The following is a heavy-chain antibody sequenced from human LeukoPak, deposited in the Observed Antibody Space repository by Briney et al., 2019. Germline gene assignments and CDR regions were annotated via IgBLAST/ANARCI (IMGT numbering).Heavy chain of an antibody. Sequence: SETLSLTCTVSGGSISSYYWSWIRQPAGKGLELIGRIYTSGSTNYNPSLKSRVTMSVDTSKNQFSLKLSSVTAADTAVYYCAREEPDYYGSGSHRDYWGQGTLVTVSS. CDR1: GGSISSYY. D-gene: IGHD3-10*01. CDR2: IYTSGST. CDR3: AREEPDYYGSGSHRDY. J-gene: IGHJ4*02. V-gene: IGHV4-4*07.